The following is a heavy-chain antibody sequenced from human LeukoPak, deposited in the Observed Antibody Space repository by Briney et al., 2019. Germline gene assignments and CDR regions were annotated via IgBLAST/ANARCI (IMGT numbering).Heavy chain of an antibody. V-gene: IGHV4-4*07. D-gene: IGHD6-6*01. J-gene: IGHJ3*01. CDR3: ARLRVPAARGAFDC. Sequence: SETLSLTCTFSSDSISNYFWSWTRQPAGKGLEWIGRISASGSSNYNPSLKSRVTMSLDTSKNQFSLKLTSVTAADTAVYYCARLRVPAARGAFDCWGQGTMVTVAS. CDR1: SDSISNYF. CDR2: ISASGSS.